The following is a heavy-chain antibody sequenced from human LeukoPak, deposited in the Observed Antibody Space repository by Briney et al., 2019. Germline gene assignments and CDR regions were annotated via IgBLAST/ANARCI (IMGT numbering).Heavy chain of an antibody. CDR3: TRQLGTATTSVVDY. Sequence: SETLSLTCTVSGVSVNSGDYYWGWIRQSPGKSLEGIGNIYSSGTTYYNPSLKSRVIISMDTSRNQFSLNLSSVTAAGTAVYFCTRQLGTATTSVVDYWGQGTLVTVSS. V-gene: IGHV4-39*01. CDR1: GVSVNSGDYY. D-gene: IGHD1-7*01. J-gene: IGHJ4*02. CDR2: IYSSGTT.